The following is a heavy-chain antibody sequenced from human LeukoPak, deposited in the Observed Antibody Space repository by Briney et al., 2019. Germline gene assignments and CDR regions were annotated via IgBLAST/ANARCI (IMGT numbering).Heavy chain of an antibody. CDR1: GFTFSSYW. Sequence: GGSLRLSCAASGFTFSSYWMSWVRQAPGKGLEWVANIKQDGSEKYYVDSVKGRFTISRDNAKNSLYLQMNSLRAEDTAVYYCARDFTAGGWGNAFAIWGQGTMVTVSS. D-gene: IGHD6-19*01. V-gene: IGHV3-7*01. J-gene: IGHJ3*02. CDR2: IKQDGSEK. CDR3: ARDFTAGGWGNAFAI.